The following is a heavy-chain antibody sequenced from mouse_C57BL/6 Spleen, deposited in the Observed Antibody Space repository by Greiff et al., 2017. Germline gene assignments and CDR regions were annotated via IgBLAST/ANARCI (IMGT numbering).Heavy chain of an antibody. D-gene: IGHD1-1*01. Sequence: VQLQQSGPELVKPGASVKISCKASGYAFSSSWMNWVKRRPGKGLEWIGRIYPGDGDTNYNGKFKGKATLTADKSSSTAYMQLSSLTSEDSAVYVCARAVITTVEGGFGYWGKGTLVTVSA. CDR1: GYAFSSSW. CDR2: IYPGDGDT. V-gene: IGHV1-82*01. J-gene: IGHJ3*01. CDR3: ARAVITTVEGGFGY.